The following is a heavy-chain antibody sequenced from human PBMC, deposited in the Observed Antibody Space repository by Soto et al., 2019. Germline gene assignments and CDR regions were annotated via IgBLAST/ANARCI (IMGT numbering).Heavy chain of an antibody. J-gene: IGHJ5*02. CDR3: ARRVKGLPLTRNWFDP. CDR1: GGSISSSSYY. V-gene: IGHV4-39*01. Sequence: SETLSLTCTVSGGSISSSSYYWGWIRQPPGKGLEWIGSIYYSGSTYYNPSLKSRVTISVDTSKNQFSLKLSSVTAADTAVYYCARRVKGLPLTRNWFDPWGQGTLVTVSS. CDR2: IYYSGST. D-gene: IGHD2-15*01.